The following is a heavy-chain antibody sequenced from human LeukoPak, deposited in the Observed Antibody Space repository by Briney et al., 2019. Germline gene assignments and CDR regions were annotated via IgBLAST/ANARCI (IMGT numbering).Heavy chain of an antibody. CDR3: ARVKVDDYVWGSYRFEDYFDY. CDR1: GYTFTSYG. J-gene: IGHJ4*02. CDR2: ISAYNGNT. Sequence: GASVKVSCKASGYTFTSYGISWVRQAPGQGLEWMGWISAYNGNTNYAQKLQGRVTMTTDISTSTAYMELRSLRSDDTAVYYCARVKVDDYVWGSYRFEDYFDYWGQGTLVTVSS. V-gene: IGHV1-18*01. D-gene: IGHD3-16*02.